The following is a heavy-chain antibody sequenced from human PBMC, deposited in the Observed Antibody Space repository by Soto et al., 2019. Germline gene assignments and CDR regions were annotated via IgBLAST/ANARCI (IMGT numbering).Heavy chain of an antibody. CDR2: ISAYNGNT. Sequence: ASVKVSCKASGYTFTSYGISWVRQAPGQGLEWMGWISAYNGNTNYAQKLQGRVTMTTDTSTSTAYMELRSLRSDDTAVYYCARGTYYDILTGYGILDYWGQGTLVTVSS. CDR1: GYTFTSYG. J-gene: IGHJ4*02. CDR3: ARGTYYDILTGYGILDY. D-gene: IGHD3-9*01. V-gene: IGHV1-18*01.